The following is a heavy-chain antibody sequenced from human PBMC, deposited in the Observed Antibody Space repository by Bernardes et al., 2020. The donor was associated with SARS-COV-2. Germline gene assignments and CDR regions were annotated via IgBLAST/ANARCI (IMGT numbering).Heavy chain of an antibody. V-gene: IGHV5-51*01. CDR3: TRQSASGFDS. CDR2: IFPLYSDV. CDR1: GYFFTSNW. Sequence: GACLKSSCHASGYFFTSNWIGWARPVPGRGLEWIGIIFPLYSDVKYSPSFQGQVTISADESISTTFLQWSSLRASDSAIYFCTRQSASGFDSWGQGTLITVSS. D-gene: IGHD3-10*01. J-gene: IGHJ4*02.